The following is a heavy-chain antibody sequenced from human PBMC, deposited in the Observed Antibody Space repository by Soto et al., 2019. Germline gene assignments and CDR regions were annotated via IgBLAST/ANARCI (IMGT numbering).Heavy chain of an antibody. D-gene: IGHD2-15*01. Sequence: EASVKVSCKASGYTFTGYYMHWVRQAPGQGLEWMGWINPNSGGTNYAQKFQGRVTMTRDTSISTAYMELSRLRSDDTAVYYCARQTLVVAATAYNWFDPWGQGTLVTVSS. CDR3: ARQTLVVAATAYNWFDP. CDR2: INPNSGGT. V-gene: IGHV1-2*02. CDR1: GYTFTGYY. J-gene: IGHJ5*02.